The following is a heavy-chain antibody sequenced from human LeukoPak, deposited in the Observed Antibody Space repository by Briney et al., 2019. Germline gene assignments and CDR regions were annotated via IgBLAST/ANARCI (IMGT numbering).Heavy chain of an antibody. V-gene: IGHV1-46*01. CDR2: INPSGGST. D-gene: IGHD2-8*01. J-gene: IGHJ3*02. Sequence: ASVKVSCKASGYTFTSYYMHWVRQAPGQGLEWMGIINPSGGSTGYAQKFQGRVTMTRDTSTSTVYMELTSLRSEDTAVYYCARNGLYCTNGVCSSDIWGQRTLVTVSS. CDR1: GYTFTSYY. CDR3: ARNGLYCTNGVCSSDI.